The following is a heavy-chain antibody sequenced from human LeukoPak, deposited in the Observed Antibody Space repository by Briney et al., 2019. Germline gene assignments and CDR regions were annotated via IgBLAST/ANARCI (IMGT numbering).Heavy chain of an antibody. J-gene: IGHJ5*02. CDR3: ARDAYDYSNWFDP. D-gene: IGHD4-4*01. CDR1: GFTFSSYW. V-gene: IGHV3-7*01. Sequence: GGSLRLSCAASGFTFSSYWMSWDRQAPGKGLEWVANIKQDGSEKYYVDSVKRQFTISRDNAKNSLYLQMNSLRAEDTAVYYCARDAYDYSNWFDPWGQGTLVTVSS. CDR2: IKQDGSEK.